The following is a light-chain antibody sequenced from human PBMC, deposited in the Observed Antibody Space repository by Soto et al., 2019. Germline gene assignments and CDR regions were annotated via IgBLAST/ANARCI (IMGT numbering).Light chain of an antibody. CDR3: SSYAGSNNPLV. J-gene: IGLJ1*01. CDR1: SSDVGGYNY. CDR2: EVN. V-gene: IGLV2-8*01. Sequence: QSVLTQPPSASGSPGQSVAISCTGTSSDVGGYNYVSWYQQHPGKAPKFLIYEVNKRPSGVPDRFSGSKSGNTASLTVSGLQAEDEAVYYCSSYAGSNNPLVFGTGTKLTVL.